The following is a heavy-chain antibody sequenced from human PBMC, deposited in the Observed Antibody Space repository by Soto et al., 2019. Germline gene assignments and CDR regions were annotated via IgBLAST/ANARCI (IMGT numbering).Heavy chain of an antibody. CDR2: TNPSSGAT. Sequence: QVQLVQSGAEVKKPGASVKVSCKASGYTFIGHYLHWVRQAPGQGLEWLGWTNPSSGATNFAQKLQGRVTMTRDTSISTAYLELSRLRSDDTAVYYCAREAGTTGNYYYGMDVWGQGTTVTVSS. J-gene: IGHJ6*02. CDR3: AREAGTTGNYYYGMDV. D-gene: IGHD1-7*01. CDR1: GYTFIGHY. V-gene: IGHV1-2*02.